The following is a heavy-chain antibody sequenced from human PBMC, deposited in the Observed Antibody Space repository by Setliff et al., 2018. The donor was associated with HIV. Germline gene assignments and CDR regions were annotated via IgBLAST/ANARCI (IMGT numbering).Heavy chain of an antibody. V-gene: IGHV1-69*10. CDR2: IIPSLTLV. CDR1: GDTFSTYA. J-gene: IGHJ4*02. D-gene: IGHD6-19*01. Sequence: ASVKVSCKTSGDTFSTYALNWVRQAPGQGLEWMGGIIPSLTLVNYEQKFRGRLTITADKSTTTAYMELSRLRSDDTAVYYCARDPIAVAGKGYFDYWGQGTLVTVSS. CDR3: ARDPIAVAGKGYFDY.